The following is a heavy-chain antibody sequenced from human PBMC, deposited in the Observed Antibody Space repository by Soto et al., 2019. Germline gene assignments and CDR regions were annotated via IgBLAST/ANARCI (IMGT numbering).Heavy chain of an antibody. J-gene: IGHJ5*02. Sequence: SETLSLTCAVSGYSISSGYYWGWLRQPPGKGLEWIGSTYHGGSTYYNPSLNSRVTLSIDMTNNHVSLILNSVTAADTAVYYCARVGPWVPYYYDSSPYTFENWFDPXGQGTMVTVS. CDR2: TYHGGST. CDR1: GYSISSGYY. CDR3: ARVGPWVPYYYDSSPYTFENWFDP. V-gene: IGHV4-38-2*01. D-gene: IGHD3-22*01.